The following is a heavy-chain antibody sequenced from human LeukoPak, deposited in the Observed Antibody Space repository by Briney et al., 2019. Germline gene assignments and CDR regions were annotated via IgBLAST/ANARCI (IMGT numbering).Heavy chain of an antibody. CDR3: ARDYDPSYYYDSSGGLDP. D-gene: IGHD3-22*01. J-gene: IGHJ5*02. CDR1: GFTFSSSG. CDR2: ISYDGSNK. V-gene: IGHV3-30*03. Sequence: PGGSLRLSCAASGFTFSSSGMHWVRQAPGKGLEWVAVISYDGSNKYYADSVKGRFTFSRDNSKNTLYLQMNSLRAEDTAVYYCARDYDPSYYYDSSGGLDPWGQGTLVTVSS.